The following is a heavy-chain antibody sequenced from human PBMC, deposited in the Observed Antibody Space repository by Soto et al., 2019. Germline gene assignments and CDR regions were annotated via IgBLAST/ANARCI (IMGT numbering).Heavy chain of an antibody. V-gene: IGHV4-31*03. J-gene: IGHJ5*02. D-gene: IGHD3-3*01. CDR1: GDSISSGGYY. Sequence: SETLSLTCIVSGDSISSGGYYWSWIRQHPVKGLEWVGYIFYSGSAFYNPSLKGRVTISVETSENRFSLRLNSVTAADTAVYYCARDMSRYDSWSGYVSTTNWFDPWGQGALVTVSS. CDR3: ARDMSRYDSWSGYVSTTNWFDP. CDR2: IFYSGSA.